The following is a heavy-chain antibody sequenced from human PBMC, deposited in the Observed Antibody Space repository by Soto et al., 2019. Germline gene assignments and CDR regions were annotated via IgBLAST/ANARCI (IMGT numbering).Heavy chain of an antibody. CDR2: INTYNGNT. V-gene: IGHV1-18*01. CDR3: AMVDVYVTPSPQDV. CDR1: GYTFTRYG. Sequence: QVQLVQSGAEVKNPGASVKVSCKASGYTFTRYGIGWARQAPGQGLEWMGWINTYNGNTNYAQNVQGRVTLTTDTSTSTAYMEVRSLRSNDTAIYYCAMVDVYVTPSPQDVCCQGSTVSVSS. D-gene: IGHD3-16*01. J-gene: IGHJ6*02.